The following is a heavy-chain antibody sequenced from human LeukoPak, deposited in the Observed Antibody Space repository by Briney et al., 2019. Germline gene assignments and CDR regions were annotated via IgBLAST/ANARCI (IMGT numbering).Heavy chain of an antibody. CDR1: GFTFSSYA. J-gene: IGHJ4*02. D-gene: IGHD1-26*01. Sequence: GGSLRLSCAASGFTFSSYAMHWVRQAPGKGLEWVAVISYDGSNKYYADSVKGRFTISRDNSKNTLYLQMNSLRAEDTAVYYCARFYANEWALPHWGQGTLVTVSS. CDR2: ISYDGSNK. V-gene: IGHV3-30*04. CDR3: ARFYANEWALPH.